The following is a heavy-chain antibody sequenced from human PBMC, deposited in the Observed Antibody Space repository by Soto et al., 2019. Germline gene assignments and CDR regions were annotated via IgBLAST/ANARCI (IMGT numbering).Heavy chain of an antibody. CDR2: INDSGDI. V-gene: IGHV4-34*01. CDR1: GGSFSGYQ. CDR3: ARGLILWFGELSRRGGYCYYRYV. J-gene: IGHJ6*03. D-gene: IGHD3-10*01. Sequence: QVQLQQWGAGLLKPSETMSLTCAVYGGSFSGYQWSWIRQTPGKGLEWSGGINDSGDINYKPSIKGGVTIFVESPKKQNSLRLSSVAAADTDVYYCARGLILWFGELSRRGGYCYYRYVWGKGTKVNVFS.